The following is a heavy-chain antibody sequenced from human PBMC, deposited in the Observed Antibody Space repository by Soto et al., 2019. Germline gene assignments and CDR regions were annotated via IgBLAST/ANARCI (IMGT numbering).Heavy chain of an antibody. CDR1: GGSISSSSYY. Sequence: QLQLQESGPGLVKPSETLSLTCTVSGGSISSSSYYWGWIRQPPGKGLEWIGSIYYSGSTYYNPSLKSRVPLSVDTSQNPFALTLSSVTAADTAVYYFASNWEYQLHVYDYYGMDVWGQGTTVTFSS. V-gene: IGHV4-39*01. CDR2: IYYSGST. J-gene: IGHJ6*02. CDR3: ASNWEYQLHVYDYYGMDV. D-gene: IGHD2-2*01.